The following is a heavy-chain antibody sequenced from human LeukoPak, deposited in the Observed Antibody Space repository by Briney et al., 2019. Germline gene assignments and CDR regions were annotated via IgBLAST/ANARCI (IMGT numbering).Heavy chain of an antibody. J-gene: IGHJ3*02. D-gene: IGHD3-9*01. CDR1: GFTFSSYA. V-gene: IGHV3-21*01. CDR2: ISSSSSYI. CDR3: ARGGYVLRYFDSTRPKYTGAFDI. Sequence: GGSLRLSCAASGFTFSSYAMSWVRQAPGKGLEWVSSISSSSSYIYYADSVKGRFTISRDNAKNSLYLQMNSLRAEDTAVYYCARGGYVLRYFDSTRPKYTGAFDIWGQGTMVTVSS.